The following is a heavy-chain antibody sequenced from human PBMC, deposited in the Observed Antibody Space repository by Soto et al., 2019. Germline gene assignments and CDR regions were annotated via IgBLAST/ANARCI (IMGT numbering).Heavy chain of an antibody. CDR3: ARDTSRGEYDY. V-gene: IGHV1-18*01. CDR1: GYTFTSYG. D-gene: IGHD3-10*01. Sequence: QVQLVQSGAEVKKPGASVKVSCKASGYTFTSYGISWVRQAPGQGLEWMGWINVYNGNTNYAQKLEGRVTMTTDPATSQAYLDLRSLRSEGTAVYFRARDTSRGEYDYWGQGTLVTVSS. CDR2: INVYNGNT. J-gene: IGHJ4*02.